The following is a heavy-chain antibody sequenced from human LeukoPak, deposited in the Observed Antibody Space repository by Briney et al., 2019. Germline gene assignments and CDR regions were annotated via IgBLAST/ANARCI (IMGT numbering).Heavy chain of an antibody. V-gene: IGHV1-3*01. CDR1: GYTFTSYG. CDR2: INAGNGNT. D-gene: IGHD3-22*01. Sequence: ASVKVSCKASGYTFTSYGISWVRQAPGQGLEWIGWINAGNGNTKYSQKFQGRVTITRDTSASTAYMELSSLRSEDTAVYYCARDRGSWYYDSSGYFPIPFDYGGQGTLVTVS. J-gene: IGHJ4*02. CDR3: ARDRGSWYYDSSGYFPIPFDY.